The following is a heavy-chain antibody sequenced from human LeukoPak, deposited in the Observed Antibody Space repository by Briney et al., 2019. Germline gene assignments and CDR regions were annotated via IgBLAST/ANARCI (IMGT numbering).Heavy chain of an antibody. V-gene: IGHV1-69*05. CDR2: IIPIFGTA. J-gene: IGHJ4*02. CDR3: ARERSPGNDKPV. CDR1: GGTFSSYA. D-gene: IGHD2-8*01. Sequence: GASVKVSCKASGGTFSSYAISWVRQAPGQGLEWMGGIIPIFGTANYAQKFQGRVTITTDESTSTAYMELSSLRSEDTAVYYCARERSPGNDKPVWGQGTLVTVSS.